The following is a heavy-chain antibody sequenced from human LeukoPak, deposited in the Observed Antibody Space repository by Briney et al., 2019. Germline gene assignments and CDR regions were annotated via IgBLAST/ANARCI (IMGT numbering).Heavy chain of an antibody. CDR1: GGSISSSSYY. V-gene: IGHV4-39*01. CDR2: IYYSGST. J-gene: IGHJ4*02. D-gene: IGHD6-6*01. Sequence: SETLSLTCTVSGGSISSSSYYWGWIRQPPGKGLEWIGSIYYSGSTYYNPSLKSRVTISVDTSKNQFSLKLSSVTAADTAVYYCARHPRGSYSSSSGYFGYWGQGTLVTVSS. CDR3: ARHPRGSYSSSSGYFGY.